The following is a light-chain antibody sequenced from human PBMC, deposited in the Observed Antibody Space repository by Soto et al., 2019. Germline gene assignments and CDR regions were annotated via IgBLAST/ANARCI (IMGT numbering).Light chain of an antibody. CDR1: QTVSSY. Sequence: VLTQSPATLSLSPGERATLSCRASQTVSSYLAWYQQKPGQAPRLLIYYGSNRATGIPARFSGSGPGTDYTLTISNLEPEDFAVYYCQHRSTWPSLTFGGGTKVEI. CDR3: QHRSTWPSLT. V-gene: IGKV3-11*01. CDR2: YGS. J-gene: IGKJ4*01.